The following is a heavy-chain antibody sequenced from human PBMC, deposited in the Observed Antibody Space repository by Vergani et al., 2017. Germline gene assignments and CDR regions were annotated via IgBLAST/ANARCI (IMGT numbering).Heavy chain of an antibody. J-gene: IGHJ4*02. CDR2: IIPIFGTA. CDR1: GGTFSSYA. Sequence: QVQLLQSGAEVKKPGSSVKVSCKASGGTFSSYAISWVRQAPGQGLEWMGGIIPIFGTANYAQKLQGRVTITADESTSTAYMELSSLRSEDTAVYYCARGYCSGGSCYTYYFDYWGQGTLVTVSS. CDR3: ARGYCSGGSCYTYYFDY. D-gene: IGHD2-15*01. V-gene: IGHV1-69*01.